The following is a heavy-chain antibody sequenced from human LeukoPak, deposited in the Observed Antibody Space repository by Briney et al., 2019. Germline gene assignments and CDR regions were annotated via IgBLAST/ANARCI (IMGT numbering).Heavy chain of an antibody. Sequence: ASVKVSCKASGYTFTTYDINWVRQATGQGLEWMGWMNPNSGNTGYAQKLQGRVTMTTDTSTSTAYMELRSLRSDDTAVYYCARDVPYSSSWYDPTGGDQWYYFDYWGQGTLVTVSS. CDR3: ARDVPYSSSWYDPTGGDQWYYFDY. J-gene: IGHJ4*02. CDR1: GYTFTTYD. V-gene: IGHV1-8*01. CDR2: MNPNSGNT. D-gene: IGHD6-13*01.